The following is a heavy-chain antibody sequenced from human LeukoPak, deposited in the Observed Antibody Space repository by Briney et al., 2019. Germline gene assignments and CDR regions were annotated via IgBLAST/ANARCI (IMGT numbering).Heavy chain of an antibody. Sequence: GGSLRLSCAASGFTFSSYWMSWVRQAPGKGLEWVANIKQDGSEKYYVDSVKGRFTISRDNAKNSLYLQMNSLRAEDTAVYYCARCTLLGYQLLGFDPWGQGTLVTASS. CDR1: GFTFSSYW. J-gene: IGHJ5*02. CDR2: IKQDGSEK. V-gene: IGHV3-7*01. D-gene: IGHD2-2*01. CDR3: ARCTLLGYQLLGFDP.